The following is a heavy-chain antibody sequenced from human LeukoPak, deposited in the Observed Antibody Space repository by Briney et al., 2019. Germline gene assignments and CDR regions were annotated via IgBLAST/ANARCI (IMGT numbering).Heavy chain of an antibody. CDR2: IYYNGNT. CDR1: GGSIRSSGGYY. D-gene: IGHD4-11*01. V-gene: IGHV4-31*03. J-gene: IGHJ4*02. Sequence: SQTLSLTCTVSGGSIRSSGGYYWSWIRQHPGKGLEWIGFIYYNGNTYYNPSLRSRVTTSVDTSKNHFSLKLSSVTAADTAVYYCASVTNDYFDLWGQGTRVTVSS. CDR3: ASVTNDYFDL.